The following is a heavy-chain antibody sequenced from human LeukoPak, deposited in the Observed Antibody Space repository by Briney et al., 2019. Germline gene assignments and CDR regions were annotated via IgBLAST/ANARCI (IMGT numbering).Heavy chain of an antibody. CDR3: ARDWSDGFDY. Sequence: PGGSLRLSCAASGFTISSYSMYWVRQAPGKGLEWVSSISSSSSYIYYADSVKGRFTISRDNAKDSVYLQMNSLRAEDTAVYYCARDWSDGFDYWGQGTLVTVSS. CDR1: GFTISSYS. J-gene: IGHJ4*02. V-gene: IGHV3-21*06. D-gene: IGHD3-3*01. CDR2: ISSSSSYI.